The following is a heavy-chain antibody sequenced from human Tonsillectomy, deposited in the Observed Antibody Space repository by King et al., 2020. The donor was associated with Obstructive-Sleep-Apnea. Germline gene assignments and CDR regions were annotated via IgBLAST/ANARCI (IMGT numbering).Heavy chain of an antibody. CDR1: GGSLSSYY. Sequence: VQLQESGPGLVKPSETLSLTCTVSGGSLSSYYWSWIRQPPRKGLEWIGYIYYTGGSNYNPSLKSRLTISVDMSKNQFSLKLTSVTAADTAVYYCARHLKGFHYYYGMDVWGQGTTVTVSS. CDR3: ARHLKGFHYYYGMDV. J-gene: IGHJ6*02. CDR2: IYYTGGS. V-gene: IGHV4-59*08.